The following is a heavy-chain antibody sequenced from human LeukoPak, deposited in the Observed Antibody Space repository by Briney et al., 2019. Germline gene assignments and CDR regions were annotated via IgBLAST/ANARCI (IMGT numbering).Heavy chain of an antibody. Sequence: SETLSLTCTVSGASVSSNSYHWSWIRQAPGKGLEWIGYIYYSGSTNYNPSLKSRVTISVDTSKNQFSLKLSSVTAADTAVYYCARDRMVRGVIMNDYWGQGTLVTVSS. CDR1: GASVSSNSYH. J-gene: IGHJ4*02. V-gene: IGHV4-61*01. D-gene: IGHD3-10*01. CDR2: IYYSGST. CDR3: ARDRMVRGVIMNDY.